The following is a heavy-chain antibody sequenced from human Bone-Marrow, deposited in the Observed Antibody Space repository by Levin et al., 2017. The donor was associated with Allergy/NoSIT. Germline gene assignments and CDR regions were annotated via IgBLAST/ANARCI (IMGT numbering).Heavy chain of an antibody. V-gene: IGHV1-8*01. Sequence: ASVKVSCKASGYTFTSYDINWVRQATGQGLEWMGWMNPNSGNTGYAQKFQGRVTMTRNTSISTAYMELSSLRSEDTAVYYCARGGGHYDFWSGYRAFDSWGQGTMVTVSS. CDR1: GYTFTSYD. J-gene: IGHJ3*02. D-gene: IGHD3-3*01. CDR2: MNPNSGNT. CDR3: ARGGGHYDFWSGYRAFDS.